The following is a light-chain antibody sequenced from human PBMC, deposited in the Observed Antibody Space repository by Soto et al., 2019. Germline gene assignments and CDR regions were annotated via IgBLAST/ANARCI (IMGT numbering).Light chain of an antibody. CDR2: ADN. V-gene: IGLV2-23*01. CDR3: CSYAPISTVV. J-gene: IGLJ3*02. Sequence: QSALTQPASVSGSPGQSITISGTGTSSDVGSYNLVSWYQQHPGKAPKLMIYADNKRPSGVSNRFSGSKSGNTASLTISGLQAEDEAHYYCCSYAPISTVVFGGGTQLTVL. CDR1: SSDVGSYNL.